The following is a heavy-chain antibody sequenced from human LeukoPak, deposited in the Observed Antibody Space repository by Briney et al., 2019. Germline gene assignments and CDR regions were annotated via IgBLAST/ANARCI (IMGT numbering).Heavy chain of an antibody. D-gene: IGHD3-22*01. CDR2: IYYSGST. V-gene: IGHV4-39*01. CDR1: GGSISSSSYY. CDR3: ARQAAREYYYDSSGLDY. Sequence: SETLSLTCTVSGGSISSSSYYWGWIRQPPGKGLEWIGSIYYSGSTYYNPSLKSRVTISVDTSKNRFSLKLSSVTAADTAVYYCARQAAREYYYDSSGLDYWGQGTLVTVSS. J-gene: IGHJ4*02.